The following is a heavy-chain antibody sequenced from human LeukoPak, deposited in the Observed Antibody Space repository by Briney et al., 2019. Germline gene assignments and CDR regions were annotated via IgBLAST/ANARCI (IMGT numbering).Heavy chain of an antibody. CDR3: AKGIRIAAAGTATDYFDS. CDR2: MSYDGSNK. J-gene: IGHJ4*02. Sequence: GGSLRLSCAAPGFTFRSYGMHWVRQAPGKGLEWVAVMSYDGSNKYYADSVKGRFTISRDNSKNTLYLQMNSLRAEDTAVYYCAKGIRIAAAGTATDYFDSWGQGTLVTVSS. V-gene: IGHV3-30*18. CDR1: GFTFRSYG. D-gene: IGHD6-13*01.